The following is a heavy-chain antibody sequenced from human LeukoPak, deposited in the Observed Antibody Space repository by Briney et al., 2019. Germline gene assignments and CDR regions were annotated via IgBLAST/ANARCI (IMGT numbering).Heavy chain of an antibody. D-gene: IGHD3-22*01. CDR2: IWYDGSNK. J-gene: IGHJ3*02. CDR3: AKEGVSYYDSSGYSI. Sequence: GGSLRLSCAASGFTFSSYGMHWVRQAPGKGLEWVAVIWYDGSNKYYANSVKGRFTISRNNSKNTLYLQMNSLRAEDTAVYYCAKEGVSYYDSSGYSIWGQGTMVTVSS. CDR1: GFTFSSYG. V-gene: IGHV3-33*06.